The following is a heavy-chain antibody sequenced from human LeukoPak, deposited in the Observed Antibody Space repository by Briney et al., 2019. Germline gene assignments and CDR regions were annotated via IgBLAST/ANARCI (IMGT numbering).Heavy chain of an antibody. V-gene: IGHV3-53*05. CDR1: GFTVITND. D-gene: IGHD5-18*01. J-gene: IGHJ4*02. CDR2: LYSDGNT. CDR3: ARALSGYTYDNRAL. Sequence: PGGSLRLSCAASGFTVITNDMTWVRQAPGKGLEWVSVLYSDGNTKYADSVQGRFTISRDNSKNTLNLQMNSLRGEDTAVYYCARALSGYTYDNRALWGQGTLVTVSS.